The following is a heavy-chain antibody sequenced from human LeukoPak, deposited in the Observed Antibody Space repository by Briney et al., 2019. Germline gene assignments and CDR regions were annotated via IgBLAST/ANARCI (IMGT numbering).Heavy chain of an antibody. J-gene: IGHJ6*03. CDR1: KFTFSSYW. CDR2: ISQDGSEE. CDR3: TGGSDKVLSGEYYYYMDV. V-gene: IGHV3-7*01. D-gene: IGHD2/OR15-2a*01. Sequence: GGSLRLSCAASKFTFSSYWMSWVRQAPGKGLEWVACISQDGSEERYVASVEGRFTISRDSAKNSLALQMHSLRAEDTAVYYCTGGSDKVLSGEYYYYMDVWGTGTTVTVSS.